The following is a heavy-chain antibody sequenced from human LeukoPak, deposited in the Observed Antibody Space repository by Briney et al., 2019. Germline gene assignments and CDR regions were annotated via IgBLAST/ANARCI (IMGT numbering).Heavy chain of an antibody. CDR2: ISAYNGNT. Sequence: ASVKVSCKASGYTFTSYGISWVRQAPGQGVEWMGWISAYNGNTNYAQKLQGRVTMTTDTSTSTAYMELRSLRSDDTAVYYCASGHDWSGGSCYWDDAFDIRGQGTMVTVSS. J-gene: IGHJ3*02. D-gene: IGHD2-15*01. CDR3: ASGHDWSGGSCYWDDAFDI. CDR1: GYTFTSYG. V-gene: IGHV1-18*01.